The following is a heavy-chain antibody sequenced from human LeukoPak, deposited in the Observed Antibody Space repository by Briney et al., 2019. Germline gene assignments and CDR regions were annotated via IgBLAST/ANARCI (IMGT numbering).Heavy chain of an antibody. Sequence: GASVKVSCKASGYTFTSYGISWVRQAPGQGLEWMGWISAYNGNTNYAQKLQGRVTMTTDTSTSTAYMELRSLRSDDTAVYYCASPYPGIAAAANSYYYGMDVWGQGTTVTVSS. V-gene: IGHV1-18*01. CDR3: ASPYPGIAAAANSYYYGMDV. D-gene: IGHD6-13*01. CDR2: ISAYNGNT. J-gene: IGHJ6*02. CDR1: GYTFTSYG.